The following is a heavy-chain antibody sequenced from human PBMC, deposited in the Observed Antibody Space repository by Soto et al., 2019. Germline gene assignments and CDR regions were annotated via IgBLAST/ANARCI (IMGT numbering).Heavy chain of an antibody. D-gene: IGHD3-3*01. CDR1: GGSFSGHY. J-gene: IGHJ6*02. CDR2: INHSGST. V-gene: IGHV4-34*01. CDR3: ARGPRITIFGVVIHNMDV. Sequence: TSETLSLTCAVYGGSFSGHYWGWIRQFPGKGLEWIGEINHSGSTNYNPALKSRVTMSVDTSKNQFSLKLSSMTAADTAVYYCARGPRITIFGVVIHNMDVWGQGTTVTVSS.